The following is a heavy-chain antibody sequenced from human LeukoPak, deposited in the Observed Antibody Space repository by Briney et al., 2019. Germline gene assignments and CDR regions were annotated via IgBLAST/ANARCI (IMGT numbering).Heavy chain of an antibody. CDR1: GFTFSNAW. V-gene: IGHV3-15*01. CDR2: IKSKTDGGTT. D-gene: IGHD4-17*01. Sequence: GGSLRLSCAASGFTFSNAWMSWVRQAPGKGLEWVGRIKSKTDGGTTDYAAPVKGRFTISRDDSKDTLYLQMNSLKSEDTAVYYCTTRGGYGDLLDYWGQGTLVTVSS. CDR3: TTRGGYGDLLDY. J-gene: IGHJ4*02.